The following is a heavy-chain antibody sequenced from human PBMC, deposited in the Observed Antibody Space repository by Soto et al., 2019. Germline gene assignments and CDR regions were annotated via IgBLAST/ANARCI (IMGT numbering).Heavy chain of an antibody. V-gene: IGHV4-39*01. CDR3: AILPDGYDRQIDY. Sequence: PSETLSLTCTVSGGSISSSSYYWGWIRQPPGKGLEWIGSIYYSGSTYYNPSLKSRVTISVDASKNQFSLKLSAVPAADTAVYYCAILPDGYDRQIDYWGQGALVTVSS. CDR1: GGSISSSSYY. CDR2: IYYSGST. J-gene: IGHJ4*02. D-gene: IGHD5-12*01.